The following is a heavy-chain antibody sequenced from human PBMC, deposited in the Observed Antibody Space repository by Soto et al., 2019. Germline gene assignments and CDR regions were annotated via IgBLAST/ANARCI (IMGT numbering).Heavy chain of an antibody. CDR1: GDSISTFY. V-gene: IGHV4-59*01. CDR3: ARQRGNYFDY. D-gene: IGHD3-10*01. CDR2: IYYTGST. J-gene: IGHJ4*02. Sequence: SETLSLTCTVSGDSISTFYWSWTRQPPGKGLEWIGYIYYTGSTNYNPSLKSRVTMSVDTSKKQSSLKLTSVTAADTAVYYCARQRGNYFDYWGQGSLVTVSS.